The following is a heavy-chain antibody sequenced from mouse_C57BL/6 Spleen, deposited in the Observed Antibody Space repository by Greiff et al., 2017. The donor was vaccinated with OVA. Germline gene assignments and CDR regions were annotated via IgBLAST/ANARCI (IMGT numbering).Heavy chain of an antibody. CDR1: GYTFTSYW. CDR3: ARGYYGRSAMDY. V-gene: IGHV1-64*01. D-gene: IGHD1-1*01. J-gene: IGHJ4*01. Sequence: VKLQQPGAELVKPGASVKLSCKASGYTFTSYWMHWVKQRPGQGLEWIGMIHPNSGSTNYNEKFKSKATLTVDKSSSTAYMQLSSLTSEDSAVYYCARGYYGRSAMDYWGQGTSVTVSS. CDR2: IHPNSGST.